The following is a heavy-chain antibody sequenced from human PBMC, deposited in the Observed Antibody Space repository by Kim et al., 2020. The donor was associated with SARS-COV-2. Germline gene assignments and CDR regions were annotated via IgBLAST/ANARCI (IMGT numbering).Heavy chain of an antibody. CDR3: AREAYYYDSSGYSDY. J-gene: IGHJ4*02. D-gene: IGHD3-22*01. V-gene: IGHV3-30*07. Sequence: ESVKGRFTISRDNSKNTLYLQMNSLRAEDTAVYYCAREAYYYDSSGYSDYWGQGTLVTVSS.